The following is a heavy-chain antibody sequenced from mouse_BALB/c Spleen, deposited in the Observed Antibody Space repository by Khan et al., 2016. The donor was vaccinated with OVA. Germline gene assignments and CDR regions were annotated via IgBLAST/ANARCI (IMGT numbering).Heavy chain of an antibody. V-gene: IGHV1-20*02. J-gene: IGHJ2*01. Sequence: VQLKQSGPELVKPGASVKISCKASGYSFTGYFMHWVMQSHGKSLEWIGRINPHFGETVYNQKFGDKATLTVDESSSTAHLDLRSLASEDSAVYYCARIYGSDFDYWGQGTTLTVSS. CDR3: ARIYGSDFDY. CDR2: INPHFGET. D-gene: IGHD1-1*01. CDR1: GYSFTGYF.